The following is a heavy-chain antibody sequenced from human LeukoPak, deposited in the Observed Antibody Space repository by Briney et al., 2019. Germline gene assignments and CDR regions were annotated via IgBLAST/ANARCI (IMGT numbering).Heavy chain of an antibody. D-gene: IGHD3-10*01. CDR2: INATSSYM. J-gene: IGHJ5*02. CDR3: ARDLHYYGSGP. Sequence: GGSLRLSCVAYGFNFGDFSMNWVRQAPGKGLDWVSGINATSSYMYYGDSVKGRFTVSRDNAKNSLYLQMESLRVEDTAVYYCARDLHYYGSGPWGQGTLVTVSS. CDR1: GFNFGDFS. V-gene: IGHV3-21*01.